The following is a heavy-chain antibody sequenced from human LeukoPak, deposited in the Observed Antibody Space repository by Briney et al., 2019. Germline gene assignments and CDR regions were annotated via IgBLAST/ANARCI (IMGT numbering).Heavy chain of an antibody. D-gene: IGHD6-19*01. CDR3: ARFPSSGWYPLDY. Sequence: ASVKVSCKASGYTFTGYYMHWVRQAPGQGLEWMGWISAYNGNTNYARKLQGRVTMTTDTSTSTAYMELRSLRSDDTAVYYCARFPSSGWYPLDYWGQGTLVTVSS. CDR1: GYTFTGYY. J-gene: IGHJ4*02. CDR2: ISAYNGNT. V-gene: IGHV1-18*04.